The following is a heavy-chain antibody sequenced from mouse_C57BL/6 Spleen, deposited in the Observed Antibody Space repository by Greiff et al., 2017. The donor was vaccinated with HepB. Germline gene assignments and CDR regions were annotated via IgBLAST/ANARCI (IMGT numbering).Heavy chain of an antibody. CDR2: IDPSDSYT. D-gene: IGHD1-1*01. CDR3: ARGGGSSYDYAMDY. J-gene: IGHJ4*01. CDR1: GYTFTSYW. Sequence: VQLQQSGAELVKPGASVKLSCKASGYTFTSYWMQWVKQRPGQGLEWIGEIDPSDSYTNYNQKFKGKATLTVDTSSSTAYMQLSSLTSEDSAVYYCARGGGSSYDYAMDYWGQGTSVTVSS. V-gene: IGHV1-50*01.